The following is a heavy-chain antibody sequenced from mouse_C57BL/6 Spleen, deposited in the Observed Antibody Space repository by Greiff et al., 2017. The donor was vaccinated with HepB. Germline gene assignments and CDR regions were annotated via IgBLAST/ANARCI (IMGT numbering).Heavy chain of an antibody. J-gene: IGHJ4*01. D-gene: IGHD1-1*01. CDR1: GFTFSDYY. CDR2: INYDGSST. CDR3: AGGDYYGSSYGAMDY. V-gene: IGHV5-16*01. Sequence: EVQLVESEGGLVQPGSSMKLSCTASGFTFSDYYMAWVRQVPEKGLEWVANINYDGSSTYYLDSLKSRFIISRDNAKNILYLQMSSLKSEDTATYYCAGGDYYGSSYGAMDYWGQGTSVTVSS.